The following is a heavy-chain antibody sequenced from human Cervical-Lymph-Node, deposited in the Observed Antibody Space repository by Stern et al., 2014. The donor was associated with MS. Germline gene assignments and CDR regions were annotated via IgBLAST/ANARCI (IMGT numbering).Heavy chain of an antibody. Sequence: EVQLVESGGGLVQPGGSLSLSCAASGFTFSSYSMNWVRQAPGKGLEWDSYIRVSSSTIYYADPGKGRITISRDNCRKLLYLQMNSLRAEDTAVYYCARDLHGCSGGSCYTFYYYGMDVWGQGTTVTVSS. J-gene: IGHJ6*02. D-gene: IGHD2-15*01. CDR3: ARDLHGCSGGSCYTFYYYGMDV. CDR1: GFTFSSYS. CDR2: IRVSSSTI. V-gene: IGHV3-48*01.